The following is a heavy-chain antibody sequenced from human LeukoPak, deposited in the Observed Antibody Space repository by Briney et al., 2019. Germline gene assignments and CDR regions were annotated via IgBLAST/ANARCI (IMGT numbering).Heavy chain of an antibody. CDR1: GCTFTGYY. CDR3: AREGIAVAGSFDY. Sequence: ASVKVSCRASGCTFTGYYMHWVRQAPGQGLEWMGWINPNSGGTNYAQKFQGRVTMTRDTSISTAYMELSRLRSDDTAVYYCAREGIAVAGSFDYWGQGTLVTVSS. CDR2: INPNSGGT. V-gene: IGHV1-2*02. J-gene: IGHJ4*02. D-gene: IGHD6-19*01.